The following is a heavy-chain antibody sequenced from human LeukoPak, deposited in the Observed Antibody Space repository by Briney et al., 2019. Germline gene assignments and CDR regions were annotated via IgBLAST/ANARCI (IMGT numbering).Heavy chain of an antibody. V-gene: IGHV3-23*01. CDR1: GFTFSNYA. J-gene: IGHJ4*02. Sequence: PGGSLRLSCAASGFTFSNYAMTWVRQTPGKGLEWVSAITTSGGSTYYADSVKGRFTVSRDNSKSALYLQMNSLRAEDTAVYYCARPVLTDHYVRPFDSWGQGTLVTVSS. D-gene: IGHD3-9*01. CDR3: ARPVLTDHYVRPFDS. CDR2: ITTSGGST.